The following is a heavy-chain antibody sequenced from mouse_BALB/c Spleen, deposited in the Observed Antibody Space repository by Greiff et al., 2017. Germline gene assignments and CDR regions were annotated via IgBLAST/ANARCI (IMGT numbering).Heavy chain of an antibody. V-gene: IGHV5-4*02. Sequence: EVKLMESGGGLVKPGGSLKLSCAASGFTFSDYYMYWVRQTPEKRLEWVATISDGGSYTYYPDSVKGRFTISRDNAKNNLYLQMSSLKSEDSAVYYCARGGAMDYWGQGTSVTVSS. CDR3: ARGGAMDY. J-gene: IGHJ4*01. CDR1: GFTFSDYY. CDR2: ISDGGSYT.